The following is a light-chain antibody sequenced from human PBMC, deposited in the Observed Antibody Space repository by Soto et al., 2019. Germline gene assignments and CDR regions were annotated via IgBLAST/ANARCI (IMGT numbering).Light chain of an antibody. Sequence: QSVLTQPASVSGSPGQSITISCTGTSSDIGGYNYVSWYQQHPGKAPKLMIFEVSNRPSGVSHRFAGSKSGNAASLTISGLQAGDEADYYCQSYDSSLSGVVFGGGTKVTVL. V-gene: IGLV2-14*01. CDR1: SSDIGGYNY. J-gene: IGLJ2*01. CDR2: EVS. CDR3: QSYDSSLSGVV.